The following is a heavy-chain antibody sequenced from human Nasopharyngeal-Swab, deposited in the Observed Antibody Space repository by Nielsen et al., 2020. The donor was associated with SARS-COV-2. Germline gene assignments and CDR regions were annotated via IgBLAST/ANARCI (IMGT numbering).Heavy chain of an antibody. CDR3: ARVYYYYYYMDV. V-gene: IGHV4-59*08. CDR2: FFYSGAP. Sequence: SETLSLTCTVSGGSIKSYYWSWVRQPPGKGLEWIGNFFYSGAPNYNPSLKSRVTISVDTSKNQFSLKLSSVTAADTAVYYCARVYYYYYYMDVWGKGTTVTVSS. J-gene: IGHJ6*03. CDR1: GGSIKSYY.